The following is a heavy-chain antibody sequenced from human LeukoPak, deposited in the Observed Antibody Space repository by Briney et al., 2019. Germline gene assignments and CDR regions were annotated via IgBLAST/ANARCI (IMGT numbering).Heavy chain of an antibody. Sequence: PSETLSLTCTVSGGSISSYYWSWIRQPPGKGLEWIGYIYYSGSTNYNPSLKSRVTISVDTSKNQFSLKLSSVTAADTAVYYCARWGYCSGGSCLDAFDIWGQGTMVTVSS. CDR1: GGSISSYY. CDR2: IYYSGST. V-gene: IGHV4-59*08. CDR3: ARWGYCSGGSCLDAFDI. D-gene: IGHD2-15*01. J-gene: IGHJ3*02.